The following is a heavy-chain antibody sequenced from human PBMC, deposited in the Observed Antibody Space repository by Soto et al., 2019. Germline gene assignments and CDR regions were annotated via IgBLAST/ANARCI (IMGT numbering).Heavy chain of an antibody. CDR1: GFTFSSYA. J-gene: IGHJ4*02. Sequence: GGSLRLSCAASGFTFSSYAMSWVRQAPGKGLEWVSAISGSGGSTYYADSVKGRFTISRDNSKNTLYLQMNSLGAEDTAVYYCAKAPHEVFYYFDYWGQGTLVTVSS. V-gene: IGHV3-23*01. CDR2: ISGSGGST. CDR3: AKAPHEVFYYFDY.